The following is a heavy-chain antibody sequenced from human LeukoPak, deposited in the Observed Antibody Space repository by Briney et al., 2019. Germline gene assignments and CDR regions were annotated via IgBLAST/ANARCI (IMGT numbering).Heavy chain of an antibody. J-gene: IGHJ3*02. CDR1: GYSISSGYY. CDR3: ARSDYGDLAAFDI. CDR2: IYHSGST. D-gene: IGHD4-17*01. V-gene: IGHV4-38-2*02. Sequence: PSETLSLTCTVSGYSISSGYYWGWIRQPPGKGLEWIGSIYHSGSTYYNPSLKSRATISVDMSKNQFSLKLSSVTAADTAVYYCARSDYGDLAAFDIWGQGTMVTVSS.